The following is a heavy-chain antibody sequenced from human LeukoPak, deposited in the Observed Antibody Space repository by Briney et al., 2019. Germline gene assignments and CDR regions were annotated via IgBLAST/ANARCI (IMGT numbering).Heavy chain of an antibody. CDR2: INPNSCGT. Sequence: ASVNVSCKASVYTFTGYYMHWLRQPPGQGLEWMGWINPNSCGTNYAQKFQGRVTMTRDTSISTAYMELSRLRSDDTAVYYCARDLGGSYLCDYWGQGTLVTVSS. J-gene: IGHJ4*02. V-gene: IGHV1-2*02. CDR3: ARDLGGSYLCDY. CDR1: VYTFTGYY. D-gene: IGHD1-26*01.